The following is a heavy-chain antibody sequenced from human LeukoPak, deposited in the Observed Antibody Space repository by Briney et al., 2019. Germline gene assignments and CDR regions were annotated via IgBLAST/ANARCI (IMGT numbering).Heavy chain of an antibody. Sequence: SGGPLRLYCVASGFTFSNYWMSWVRQAPGKGLEGVANIKQDGSEKQYVDSVKGRFIISRDNDKNSLYLQMNSLRAEDAAVYYCARDNGVGIGVYPAPGRSDRWGLGTLLSASS. J-gene: IGHJ5*02. D-gene: IGHD2-8*01. CDR3: ARDNGVGIGVYPAPGRSDR. CDR2: IKQDGSEK. V-gene: IGHV3-7*01. CDR1: GFTFSNYW.